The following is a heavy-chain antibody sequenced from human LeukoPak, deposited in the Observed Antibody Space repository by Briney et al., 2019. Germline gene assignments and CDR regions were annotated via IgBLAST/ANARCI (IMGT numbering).Heavy chain of an antibody. CDR3: ARDMVRSLDPGY. CDR2: INPNSGGT. CDR1: GYTFTGYY. V-gene: IGHV1-2*02. J-gene: IGHJ4*02. Sequence: GASVKVSCKASGYTFTGYYMHWVRQAPGQGPEWMGLINPNSGGTNYAQKFQGRVTMTRDTSISTAYMELSRLRTDDTAVYYCARDMVRSLDPGYWGQGTLVTVSS. D-gene: IGHD3-10*01.